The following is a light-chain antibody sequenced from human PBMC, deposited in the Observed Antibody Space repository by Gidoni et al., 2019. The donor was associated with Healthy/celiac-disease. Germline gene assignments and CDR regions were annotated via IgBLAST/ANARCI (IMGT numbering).Light chain of an antibody. CDR1: QGISSY. V-gene: IGKV1-8*01. J-gene: IGKJ3*01. CDR3: QQYYSYGFT. Sequence: AIRMTQSPSSFSASTGDRVTITCRASQGISSYLAWYQQKPGKAPKRLSYAASTLQSGVPSRFSGSGSGTDFTLTISCLQSEDVATYYCQQYYSYGFTFGPGTKVDIK. CDR2: AAS.